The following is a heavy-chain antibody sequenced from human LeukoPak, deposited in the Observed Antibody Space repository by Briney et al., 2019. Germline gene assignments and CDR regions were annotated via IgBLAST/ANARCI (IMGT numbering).Heavy chain of an antibody. CDR1: GFSFSEYY. CDR2: LSSSGRYT. CDR3: ARHSEGPVNDAFDI. V-gene: IGHV3-11*03. Sequence: GGSLRLSCAASGFSFSEYYTTWIRQAPGKGLEWVSNLSSSGRYTNYADSVRGRFTISRGNAKKSLYLQMNSLRAEDTAVYYCARHSEGPVNDAFDIWGQGTKVTVSS. D-gene: IGHD2-2*01. J-gene: IGHJ3*02.